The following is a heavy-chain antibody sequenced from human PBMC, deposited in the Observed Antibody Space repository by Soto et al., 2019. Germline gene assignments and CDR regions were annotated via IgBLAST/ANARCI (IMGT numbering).Heavy chain of an antibody. V-gene: IGHV4-39*01. CDR3: ARLSGGRSVYFDP. CDR2: INYNRRT. CDR1: GTSIRSSNYY. D-gene: IGHD2-8*02. Sequence: QLQLQESGAGLVKPSETLSLTCSVSGTSIRSSNYYWGWVRQPPGKGLEWIGSINYNRRTYQNPSLKSRAPISIDTSENQFSLKLTSVTAADTAVYFCARLSGGRSVYFDPWGQGILVTVSS. J-gene: IGHJ5*02.